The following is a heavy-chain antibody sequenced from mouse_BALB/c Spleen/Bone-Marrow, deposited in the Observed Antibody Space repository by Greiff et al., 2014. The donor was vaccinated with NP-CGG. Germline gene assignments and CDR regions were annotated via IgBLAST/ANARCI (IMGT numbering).Heavy chain of an antibody. J-gene: IGHJ2*01. CDR1: GYSFTDSN. CDR3: AKKDYGSSSFDY. V-gene: IGHV1-39*01. CDR2: IDPYYGGT. D-gene: IGHD1-1*01. Sequence: VQLKQSGPELEKPGASVKISCKASGYSFTDSNMNWVKQSNGKNLEWIGNIDPYYGGTSCSQKFKGKATLTEDKSSSTAYMQLRSLTSEDSAVYYCAKKDYGSSSFDYWGQGTTLTVSS.